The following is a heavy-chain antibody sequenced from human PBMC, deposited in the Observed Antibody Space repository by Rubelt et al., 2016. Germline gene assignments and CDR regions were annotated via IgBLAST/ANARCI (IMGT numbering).Heavy chain of an antibody. V-gene: IGHV1-3*01. Sequence: QVQLVQSGAEVKKPGASVKVSCKASGYTFTSYAMHWVRQAPGQRLEWMGWINAGNGNTNYAQKPQARATMTTDTSTSTAYMELRSLRSDDTAVYYCARDRTWLVPGLDAFDIWGQGTMVTVSS. CDR2: INAGNGNT. CDR1: GYTFTSYA. D-gene: IGHD6-19*01. J-gene: IGHJ3*02. CDR3: ARDRTWLVPGLDAFDI.